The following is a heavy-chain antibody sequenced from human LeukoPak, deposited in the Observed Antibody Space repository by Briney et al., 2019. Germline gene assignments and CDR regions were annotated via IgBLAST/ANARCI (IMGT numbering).Heavy chain of an antibody. CDR1: GGSISSYH. CDR2: IYYSGST. V-gene: IGHV4-59*01. D-gene: IGHD6-19*01. CDR3: ARHAGYSSGWYQELDY. Sequence: SETLSLTCTVSGGSISSYHRSWIRQPPGKGLEWLGYIYYSGSTNYNPSLKSRVTISVDTSKNQFSLKLSSVTAADTAVYYCARHAGYSSGWYQELDYWGQGTLVTVSS. J-gene: IGHJ4*02.